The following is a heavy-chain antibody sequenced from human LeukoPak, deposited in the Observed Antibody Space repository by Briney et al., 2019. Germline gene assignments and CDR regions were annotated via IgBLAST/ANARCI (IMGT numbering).Heavy chain of an antibody. D-gene: IGHD3-22*01. CDR3: SEKLFYFDSSGYYDY. CDR2: IYHSGST. V-gene: IGHV4-38-2*02. CDR1: GYSISSGYY. Sequence: SETLSLTCTVSGYSISSGYYWGWIRQPPGKGLERIGSIYHSGSTYYSPSLKSRVTISVDTSKNQFSLKLSSVTAADTAVYYCSEKLFYFDSSGYYDYWGQGTLVTVSP. J-gene: IGHJ4*02.